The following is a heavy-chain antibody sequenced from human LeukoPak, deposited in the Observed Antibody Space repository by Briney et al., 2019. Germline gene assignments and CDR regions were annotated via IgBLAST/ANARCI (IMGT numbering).Heavy chain of an antibody. D-gene: IGHD4-17*01. V-gene: IGHV3-23*01. Sequence: GGSLRLSCAASGFTFSSYAMSWVRQAPGEGVEGGSDINGSGGSTYYADSVKGRFTISRDNSKNRLYLQMNSLRAEDTAVYYCANPPTVTKIRFDSWGQGTLVTVSS. CDR3: ANPPTVTKIRFDS. CDR1: GFTFSSYA. J-gene: IGHJ5*01. CDR2: INGSGGST.